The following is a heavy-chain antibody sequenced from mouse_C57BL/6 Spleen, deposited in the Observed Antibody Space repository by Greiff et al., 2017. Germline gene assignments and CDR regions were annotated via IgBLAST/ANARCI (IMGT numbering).Heavy chain of an antibody. V-gene: IGHV1-15*01. D-gene: IGHD1-2*01. J-gene: IGHJ3*01. Sequence: VKLVESGAELVRPGASVTLSCKASGYTFTDYEMHWVKQTPVHGLEWIGAIDPETGGTAYNQKFKGKAILTAYKSSSTAYMELRSLTSEDSAVYYCTRERLPAAYWGQGTLVTVSA. CDR1: GYTFTDYE. CDR3: TRERLPAAY. CDR2: IDPETGGT.